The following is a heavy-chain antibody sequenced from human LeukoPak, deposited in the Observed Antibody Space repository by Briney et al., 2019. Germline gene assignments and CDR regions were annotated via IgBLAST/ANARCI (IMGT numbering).Heavy chain of an antibody. D-gene: IGHD6-19*01. CDR1: GFTFSSYW. CDR3: AKDGGLYSSGWYFDY. J-gene: IGHJ4*02. Sequence: GGSLRLSCAATGFTFSSYWMSWVRQVPGKGLEWVANINQVGSAKYYVDSVKGRFTISRDNSKNTLYLQMNSLRAEDTAMYYCAKDGGLYSSGWYFDYWGQGILVTVSS. V-gene: IGHV3-7*01. CDR2: INQVGSAK.